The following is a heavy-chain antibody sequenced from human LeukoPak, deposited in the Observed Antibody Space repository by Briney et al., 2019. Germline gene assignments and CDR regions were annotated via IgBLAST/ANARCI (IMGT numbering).Heavy chain of an antibody. D-gene: IGHD3-16*01. CDR1: GFTFSSYW. V-gene: IGHV3-74*01. J-gene: IGHJ4*02. CDR3: ARGGRYAYFLDY. Sequence: GGSLRLSCAASGFTFSSYWMHWVRQGPGKGLVWVSRIKSDGSSTSYAESVKGRFTISRDNAKNTVYVHMNSLRDEDTAVYYCARGGRYAYFLDYWGQGTLVTVSS. CDR2: IKSDGSST.